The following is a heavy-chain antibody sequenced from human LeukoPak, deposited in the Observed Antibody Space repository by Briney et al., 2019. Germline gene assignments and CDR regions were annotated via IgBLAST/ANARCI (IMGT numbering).Heavy chain of an antibody. Sequence: GESLKISCQGPEDTFSSHWIGWVRQKPGKGLEWMGIIYPGDSDTRYSPSFEGRATISVDKSINTAYLQWSSLKASDTAMYYCARYGRSGTNSQGFDIWGQGTMVTVS. CDR3: ARYGRSGTNSQGFDI. CDR1: EDTFSSHW. J-gene: IGHJ3*02. D-gene: IGHD3-10*01. CDR2: IYPGDSDT. V-gene: IGHV5-51*01.